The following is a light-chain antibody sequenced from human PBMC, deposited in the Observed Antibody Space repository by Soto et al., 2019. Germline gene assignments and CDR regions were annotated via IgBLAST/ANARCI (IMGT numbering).Light chain of an antibody. CDR3: QQYKSYPYT. CDR1: QSISGW. Sequence: DIQMTQSPSTLSASVGDRVTITCRASQSISGWLAWYQQKPGKAPKLLIYDASTLESGVPSRFSGSGSGTEFTLTISSLQPDDFASYYCQQYKSYPYTFGQGTKLEIE. V-gene: IGKV1-5*01. CDR2: DAS. J-gene: IGKJ2*01.